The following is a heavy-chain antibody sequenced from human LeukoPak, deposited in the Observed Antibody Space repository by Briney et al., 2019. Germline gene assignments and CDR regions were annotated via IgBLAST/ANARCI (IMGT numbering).Heavy chain of an antibody. CDR3: ARDGLRRYTFDY. CDR2: ISSSSSYI. CDR1: GFTFSSYS. V-gene: IGHV3-21*01. Sequence: GGSLRLSCAASGFTFSSYSMNWVRQAPGKGLEWVSSISSSSSYIYYADSVKGRFTISRDNAKNSLYLQMNSLRAEDTAVYYCARDGLRRYTFDYWGQGTLVTVSS. D-gene: IGHD4-23*01. J-gene: IGHJ4*02.